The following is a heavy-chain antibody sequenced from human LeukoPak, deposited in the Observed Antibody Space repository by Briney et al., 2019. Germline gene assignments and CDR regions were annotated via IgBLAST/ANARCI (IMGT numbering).Heavy chain of an antibody. J-gene: IGHJ3*02. CDR3: AREVGATSVGAFDI. V-gene: IGHV3-48*03. D-gene: IGHD1-26*01. Sequence: GGSLRLSCAASAFTFSSYEMNWDRQAPGKGLEWVSYIRSSGSTIYYADSVKGRFTISRDNAKNSLYLQMNSLRAEDTAVYYCAREVGATSVGAFDIWGQGTMVTVSS. CDR2: IRSSGSTI. CDR1: AFTFSSYE.